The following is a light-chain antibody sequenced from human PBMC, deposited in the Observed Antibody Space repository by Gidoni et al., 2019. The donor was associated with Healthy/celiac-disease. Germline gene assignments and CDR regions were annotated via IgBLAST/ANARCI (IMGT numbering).Light chain of an antibody. Sequence: QSVLTQPPSVSAATGQKVTISCSGSSSNIGNNYVSWYQQIPGTAPKLLIYDNNTRPSGIPDRFSGAKSGTSATLGITGLQTGDEADYYCGTWDSSLSAVVFGGGTKLTVL. V-gene: IGLV1-51*01. J-gene: IGLJ2*01. CDR3: GTWDSSLSAVV. CDR2: DNN. CDR1: SSNIGNNY.